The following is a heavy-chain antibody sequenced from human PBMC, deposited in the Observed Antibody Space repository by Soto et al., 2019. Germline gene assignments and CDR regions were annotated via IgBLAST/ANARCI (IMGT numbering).Heavy chain of an antibody. CDR1: GYTFTTYH. V-gene: IGHV1-46*01. J-gene: IGHJ1*01. Sequence: QVQLVQSGAEVKEPGASVKISCKASGYTFTTYHIHWVRQAPGQGLDWMGMIDPIGGNTGYARKFQDRVAMTRDTSTCTAYIEVNSLRFDDTAMYFCVRGYCASSAICEGDFQHWGQGTLVTVFS. CDR2: IDPIGGNT. D-gene: IGHD2-2*01. CDR3: VRGYCASSAICEGDFQH.